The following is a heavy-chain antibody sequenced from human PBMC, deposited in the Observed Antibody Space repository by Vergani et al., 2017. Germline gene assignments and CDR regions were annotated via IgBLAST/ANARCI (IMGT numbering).Heavy chain of an antibody. J-gene: IGHJ4*02. CDR1: GYTFTSYY. Sequence: QVQLVQSGAEVKKPGASVKVSCKASGYTFTSYYMHWVRQAPGQGLEWMGIINPSGGSTSYAQKFQGRVTMTRDTSTSTVYMELSSLRSEDTAVYYCATQIAVAAFDYWGQGTLVTVSS. V-gene: IGHV1-46*01. CDR2: INPSGGST. CDR3: ATQIAVAAFDY. D-gene: IGHD6-19*01.